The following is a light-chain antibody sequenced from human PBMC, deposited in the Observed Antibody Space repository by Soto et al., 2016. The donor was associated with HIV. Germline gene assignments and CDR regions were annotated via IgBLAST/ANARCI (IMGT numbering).Light chain of an antibody. CDR3: QAWDRSTVV. CDR1: TLPKQY. Sequence: SYELTQPPSVSVSPGQTASITCSGDTLPKQYAYWYQQKPGQAPVLVIYKDSERPSGIPERFSGSSSGTTVTLTISGVQAEDEADYYCQAWDRSTVVFGGGTKLTVL. CDR2: KDS. J-gene: IGLJ2*01. V-gene: IGLV3-25*03.